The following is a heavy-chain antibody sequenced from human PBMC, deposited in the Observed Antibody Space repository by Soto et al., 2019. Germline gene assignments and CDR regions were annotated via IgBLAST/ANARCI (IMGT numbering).Heavy chain of an antibody. J-gene: IGHJ4*02. CDR1: GGSISSSY. CDR2: VYYSGNT. V-gene: IGHV4-59*08. Sequence: SETLSLTCTVSGGSISSSYLTWIRQPPGKGLEWIGYVYYSGNTNYKPSLMSRVTISVDTSKNQFSLKLNSVTAADTAVYYCASFRAGYVDYWGQGILVTVSS. D-gene: IGHD3-9*01. CDR3: ASFRAGYVDY.